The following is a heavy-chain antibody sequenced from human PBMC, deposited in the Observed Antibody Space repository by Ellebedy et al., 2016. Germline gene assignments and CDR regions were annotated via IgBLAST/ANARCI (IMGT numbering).Heavy chain of an antibody. CDR2: INHSGSI. CDR3: ARAGIAVAGHPNWFDP. D-gene: IGHD6-19*01. V-gene: IGHV4-34*01. Sequence: SETLSLTCAVYGGAFSGYYWTWIRQPPGKGLEWIGEINHSGSINYNPSLKSRVTISVDTSKNQFSLKLSSVTAADTAVYYCARAGIAVAGHPNWFDPWGQGTLVTVSS. CDR1: GGAFSGYY. J-gene: IGHJ5*02.